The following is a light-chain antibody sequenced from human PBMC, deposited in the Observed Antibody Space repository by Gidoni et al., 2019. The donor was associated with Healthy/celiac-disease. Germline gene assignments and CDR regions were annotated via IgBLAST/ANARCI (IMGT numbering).Light chain of an antibody. CDR2: DAS. CDR1: QSVSSY. Sequence: EIVLTQSPATLSLSPGERATLSCRASQSVSSYLAWYQQKPGQAPRLLIYDASNRATGIPARFSGSGSGTDFTLTISSLEPEDFAVYYCQQRSNWPWTFXGXTKVEIK. V-gene: IGKV3-11*01. CDR3: QQRSNWPWT. J-gene: IGKJ4*01.